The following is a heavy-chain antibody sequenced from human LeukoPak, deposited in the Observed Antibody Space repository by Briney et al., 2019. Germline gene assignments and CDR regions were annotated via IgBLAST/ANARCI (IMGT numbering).Heavy chain of an antibody. J-gene: IGHJ5*02. CDR1: GFTFSSYA. V-gene: IGHV3-23*01. CDR3: AKDRDYYDSSGYYDWFDP. CDR2: ISGSGGST. D-gene: IGHD3-22*01. Sequence: PWGSLRLSCAASGFTFSSYAMSWVRQAPGKGLEWVSAISGSGGSTYYADSVKGRFTISRDNSKNTLYLQMNSLRAEDTAVYYCAKDRDYYDSSGYYDWFDPWGQGTLVTVSS.